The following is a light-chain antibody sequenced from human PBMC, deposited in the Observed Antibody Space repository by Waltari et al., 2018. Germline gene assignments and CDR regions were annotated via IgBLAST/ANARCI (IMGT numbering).Light chain of an antibody. CDR3: QSYDSSLSTSV. V-gene: IGLV1-40*01. Sequence: SGLTQPPSVSGAPGQRVTVSFTGSSSHIGAGYDTHRYQLLPGSSPKRLSYGKTIRPAGVPGRFSGSKSGTSACLAITGLQAEDEADYYCQSYDSSLSTSVFGGGTKLTVL. J-gene: IGLJ2*01. CDR2: GKT. CDR1: SSHIGAGYD.